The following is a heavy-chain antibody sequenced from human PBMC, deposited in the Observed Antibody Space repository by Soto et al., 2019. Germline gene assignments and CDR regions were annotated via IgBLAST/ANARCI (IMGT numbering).Heavy chain of an antibody. CDR3: AKDMGTNWQTWFDS. Sequence: EVQLLESGGALVQPGESLRLSCAASGFPFSSYAMSWVRQAPGKGLEWVSSLDGSAATSFYANSVKGRFTVSRDNSKNTLYLQMNSLRAEDTARYYCAKDMGTNWQTWFDSWGQGTLVTVSS. CDR2: LDGSAATS. CDR1: GFPFSSYA. J-gene: IGHJ5*01. V-gene: IGHV3-23*01. D-gene: IGHD1-1*01.